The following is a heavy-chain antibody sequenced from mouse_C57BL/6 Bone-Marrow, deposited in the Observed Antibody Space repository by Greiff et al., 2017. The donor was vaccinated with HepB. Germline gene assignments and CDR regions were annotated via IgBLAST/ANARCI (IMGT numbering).Heavy chain of an antibody. D-gene: IGHD2-1*01. CDR1: GYTFTSYW. Sequence: QVQLKQPGAELVRPGSSVKLSCKASGYTFTSYWMHWVKQRPIQGLEWIGNIDPSDSETHYNQKFKDKATLTVDKSSSTAYMQLSSLTSEDSAVYYCARPGGNYANYAMDYWGQGTSVTVSS. J-gene: IGHJ4*01. V-gene: IGHV1-52*01. CDR2: IDPSDSET. CDR3: ARPGGNYANYAMDY.